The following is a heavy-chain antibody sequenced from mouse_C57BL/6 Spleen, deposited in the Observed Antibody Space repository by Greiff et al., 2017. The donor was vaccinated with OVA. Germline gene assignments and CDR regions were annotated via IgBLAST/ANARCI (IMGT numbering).Heavy chain of an antibody. J-gene: IGHJ4*01. CDR2: IDPSDSYT. CDR3: ARFSEGAMDY. CDR1: GYTFTSYW. V-gene: IGHV1-50*01. Sequence: VQLQQPGAELVKPGASVKLSCKASGYTFTSYWMQWVKQRPGQGLEWIGEIDPSDSYTNYNQKFKGKATLTVDTSSSTAYMQLSSLTSEDSAVYYCARFSEGAMDYWGQGTSVTVSS.